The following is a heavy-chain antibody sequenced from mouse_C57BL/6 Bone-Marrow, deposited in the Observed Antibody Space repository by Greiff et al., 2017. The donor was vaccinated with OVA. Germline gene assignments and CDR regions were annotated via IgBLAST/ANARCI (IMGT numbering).Heavy chain of an antibody. CDR1: GFTFSDYY. V-gene: IGHV5-16*01. Sequence: EVKLVESEGGLVQPGSSMKLSCTASGFTFSDYYMAWVRQVPEKGLEWVANINYDGSSTYYLDSLKSRFIISRDNAKNILYLQMSSLKSEDTATYYCARDRSSYVGYYFDYWGQGTTLTVSS. J-gene: IGHJ2*01. D-gene: IGHD1-1*01. CDR3: ARDRSSYVGYYFDY. CDR2: INYDGSST.